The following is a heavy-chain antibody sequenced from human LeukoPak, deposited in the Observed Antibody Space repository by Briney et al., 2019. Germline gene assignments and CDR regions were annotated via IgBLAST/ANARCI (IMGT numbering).Heavy chain of an antibody. CDR2: IYYSGST. CDR3: ARDRRYDFWSGYSPMHWYFDL. Sequence: SETLSLTCTVSGGSISSYYWSWIRQPPGKGLEWIGYIYYSGSTNYNPSLKSRVTISVDTSKNQFSLKLSSVTAADTAVYYCARDRRYDFWSGYSPMHWYFDLWGRGTLVTVSS. V-gene: IGHV4-59*01. CDR1: GGSISSYY. J-gene: IGHJ2*01. D-gene: IGHD3-3*01.